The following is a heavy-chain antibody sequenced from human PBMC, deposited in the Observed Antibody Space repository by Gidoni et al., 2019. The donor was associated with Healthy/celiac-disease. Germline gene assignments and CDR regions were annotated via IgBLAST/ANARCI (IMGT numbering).Heavy chain of an antibody. Sequence: QVQLVQSGAEVKKPGASVKVSCKASGYTFTSYAMHWVRQAPGQRLEWMGWINAGNGNTKYSQNFHGRVTITSDTSASTAYMELSSLRSENTAVYYCAAFWSGYNLRGGDGMDVWGQGTTVTVSS. CDR3: AAFWSGYNLRGGDGMDV. CDR2: INAGNGNT. CDR1: GYTFTSYA. J-gene: IGHJ6*02. D-gene: IGHD3-3*01. V-gene: IGHV1-3*01.